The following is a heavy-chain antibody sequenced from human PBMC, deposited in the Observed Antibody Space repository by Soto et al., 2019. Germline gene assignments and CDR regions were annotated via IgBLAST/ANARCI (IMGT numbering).Heavy chain of an antibody. CDR1: GGSFNANY. CDR2: VNYEGRT. J-gene: IGHJ4*02. D-gene: IGHD6-13*01. CDR3: ASARWDY. V-gene: IGHV4-34*01. Sequence: ETLSLTCAVSGGSFNANYWSWVRQPPGKGLEWVGEVNYEGRTNYNPSLKSRVTVSADTSKNQFSLKLSSVAAADTAVYFCASARWDYWGLGTLVTVSS.